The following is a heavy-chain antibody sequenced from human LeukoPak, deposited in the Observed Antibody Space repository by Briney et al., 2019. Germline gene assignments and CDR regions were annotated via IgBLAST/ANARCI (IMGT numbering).Heavy chain of an antibody. CDR2: ISAYNGNT. CDR1: GYTFTSYG. J-gene: IGHJ5*02. D-gene: IGHD3-10*01. V-gene: IGHV1-18*01. CDR3: ARVRFGAITMVRGVKENRVNWVDP. Sequence: EASVKVSCKASGYTFTSYGISWVRQAPGQRLEWMGWISAYNGNTDYAQKLQGRVTMTTDISTSTAYMELRSLRSDDTAVYYCARVRFGAITMVRGVKENRVNWVDPWGQGTLVTVSS.